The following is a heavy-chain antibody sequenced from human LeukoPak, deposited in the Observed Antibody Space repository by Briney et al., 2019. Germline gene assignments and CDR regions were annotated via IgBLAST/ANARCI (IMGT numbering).Heavy chain of an antibody. Sequence: GGSLRLSCAASGFTFNSYSMNWVRQAPGKGLVWVSRINDDGSTTAYADSVKGRFTISRDNAKNTLYLQMNSLRAEDTAVYYCARDSFVTISGGWNWFDPWGQGTLVTVSS. CDR1: GFTFNSYS. V-gene: IGHV3-74*01. CDR2: INDDGSTT. CDR3: ARDSFVTISGGWNWFDP. D-gene: IGHD3-3*01. J-gene: IGHJ5*02.